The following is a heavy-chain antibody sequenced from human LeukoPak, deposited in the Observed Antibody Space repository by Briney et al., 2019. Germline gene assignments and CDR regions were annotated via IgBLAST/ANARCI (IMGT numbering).Heavy chain of an antibody. CDR3: ARDRSGYDYYFDY. CDR1: GGSISSYY. Sequence: PSETLSLTCTVSGGSISSYYWNWIRQPAGKGVEWIGRIYTSGSTNYNPSLKSRVTMSVDTSKNQFSLKLSSVTAADTAVYYCARDRSGYDYYFDYWGQGTLVTVSS. D-gene: IGHD5-12*01. V-gene: IGHV4-4*07. J-gene: IGHJ4*02. CDR2: IYTSGST.